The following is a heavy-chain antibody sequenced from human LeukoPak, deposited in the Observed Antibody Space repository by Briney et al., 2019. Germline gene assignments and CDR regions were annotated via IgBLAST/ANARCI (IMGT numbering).Heavy chain of an antibody. Sequence: GGSLRLSCATSGFTFSSYAMHWVRQAPGKGLEWVANIKQDGSKKSYVDSVKGRFAISRDNAKNSLYLQMNSLRAEDTAIYYCTRVGYIDEGIDYWGQGTLVTVSS. D-gene: IGHD5-24*01. J-gene: IGHJ4*02. CDR2: IKQDGSKK. CDR3: TRVGYIDEGIDY. V-gene: IGHV3-7*04. CDR1: GFTFSSYA.